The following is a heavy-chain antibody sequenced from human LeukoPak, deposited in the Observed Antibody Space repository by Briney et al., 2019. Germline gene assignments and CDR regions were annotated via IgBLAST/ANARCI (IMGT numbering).Heavy chain of an antibody. V-gene: IGHV4-39*01. D-gene: IGHD3-22*01. CDR3: ARRASSGYLYYFDY. Sequence: KPSETLSLTCTVSSGSISTSNYYWGWVRQPPGKALEWIGNIFYSGSTYYNPSLKSRVTISVDTSKNQFSLKLSSVTAADTAVYYCARRASSGYLYYFDYWGQGTLVTVSS. CDR2: IFYSGST. CDR1: SGSISTSNYY. J-gene: IGHJ4*02.